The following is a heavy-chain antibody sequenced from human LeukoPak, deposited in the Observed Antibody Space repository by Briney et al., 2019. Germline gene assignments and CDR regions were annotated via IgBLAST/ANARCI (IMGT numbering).Heavy chain of an antibody. CDR3: ASEGRGIRGDAFHI. V-gene: IGHV4-30-2*01. Sequence: SQTLSLTCAVSGGSISSGGYSWSWIRQPPGKGLEWIGYISHSGSTYYNPSLKSRVTISVDRSKNQFSLQLSSVTAADTAAYYCASEGRGIRGDAFHIWGQGTLVTVSS. J-gene: IGHJ3*02. D-gene: IGHD3-16*01. CDR2: ISHSGST. CDR1: GGSISSGGYS.